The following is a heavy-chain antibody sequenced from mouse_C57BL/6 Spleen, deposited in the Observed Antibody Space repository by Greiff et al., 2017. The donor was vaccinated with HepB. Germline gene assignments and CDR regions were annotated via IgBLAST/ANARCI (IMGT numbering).Heavy chain of an antibody. CDR3: ARDYYYGSGYKGYFDV. V-gene: IGHV5-4*01. CDR2: ISDGGSYT. J-gene: IGHJ1*03. D-gene: IGHD1-1*01. Sequence: EVKLVESGGGLVKPGGSLKLSCAASGFTFSSYAMSWVRQTPEKRLEWVATISDGGSYTYYPDNVKGRFTISRDNAKNNLYLQMSHLKSEDTAMYYCARDYYYGSGYKGYFDVWGTGTTVTVSS. CDR1: GFTFSSYA.